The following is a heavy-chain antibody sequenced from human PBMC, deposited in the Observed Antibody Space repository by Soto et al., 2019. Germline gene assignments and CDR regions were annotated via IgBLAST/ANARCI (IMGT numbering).Heavy chain of an antibody. CDR2: IYYSGST. CDR1: GGSISSSSYY. J-gene: IGHJ5*02. D-gene: IGHD5-18*01. CDR3: ARIPVDTSMTYWFDP. Sequence: SETLSLTCTVSGGSISSSSYYWGWIRQPPGKGLEWIGSIYYSGSTYYNPSLKSRVTISVDTSKNQFSLKVSSATAADTAVYYCARIPVDTSMTYWFDPWGQGTLVTVSS. V-gene: IGHV4-39*07.